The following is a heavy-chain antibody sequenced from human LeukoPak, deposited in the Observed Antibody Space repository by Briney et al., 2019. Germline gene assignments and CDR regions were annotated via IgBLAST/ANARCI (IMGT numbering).Heavy chain of an antibody. CDR2: TSGSGGST. D-gene: IGHD6-6*01. CDR3: AKDRAARPSPFDY. Sequence: GGSLRLSCAASGFTFDDYNMHWVRQAPGKGLEWVSATSGSGGSTYYADSVKGRFTISRDNSRNTLYLQMNSLRAEDTAVYYCAKDRAARPSPFDYWGQGTLVTVSS. V-gene: IGHV3-23*01. CDR1: GFTFDDYN. J-gene: IGHJ4*02.